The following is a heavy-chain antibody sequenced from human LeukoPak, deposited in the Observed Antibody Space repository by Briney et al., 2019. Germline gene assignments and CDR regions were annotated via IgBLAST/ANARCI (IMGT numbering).Heavy chain of an antibody. V-gene: IGHV3-15*01. Sequence: GGPLRLSCAGFGFTFSNAWMSWVRQVPGKGLEWVGRIKSKPVGGTTDYAAVVKGRFTISRDDSKNTVFLQMNSLKTEDTAVYYCTTGWFEGFFDYWGQGTLVTVSS. J-gene: IGHJ4*02. CDR1: GFTFSNAW. CDR3: TTGWFEGFFDY. D-gene: IGHD3-10*01. CDR2: IKSKPVGGTT.